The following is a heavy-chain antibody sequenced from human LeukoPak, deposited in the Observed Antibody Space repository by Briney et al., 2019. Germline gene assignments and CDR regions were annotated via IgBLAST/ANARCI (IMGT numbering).Heavy chain of an antibody. CDR2: ISYDGGSK. D-gene: IGHD3-10*01. V-gene: IGHV3-30*03. CDR3: ARDANYFGSGMTFNWFDP. Sequence: GGPLRLSCAASGFCFSTYGMHWVRQAPGKGLEWVAVISYDGGSKYYADSVKRRFTISRDNSKNTLFLQMNSLRHEDTAMFYCARDANYFGSGMTFNWFDPWGQGTLVTVSS. J-gene: IGHJ5*02. CDR1: GFCFSTYG.